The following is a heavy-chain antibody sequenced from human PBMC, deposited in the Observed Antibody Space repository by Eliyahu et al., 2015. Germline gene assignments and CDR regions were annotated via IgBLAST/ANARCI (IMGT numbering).Heavy chain of an antibody. CDR2: MYNGGAT. Sequence: EVQLVESGGGLIQPGGSLRLSCAASGFTXSSNYMGWVRQAPGKGLGXLSVMYNGGATYYADSVKGRFTISRDNSKNTLYLQMNSLRADDTAVYYCARDLGAYKRAFDYWGQGTLVTVSS. V-gene: IGHV3-53*01. D-gene: IGHD3-16*01. J-gene: IGHJ4*02. CDR1: GFTXSSNY. CDR3: ARDLGAYKRAFDY.